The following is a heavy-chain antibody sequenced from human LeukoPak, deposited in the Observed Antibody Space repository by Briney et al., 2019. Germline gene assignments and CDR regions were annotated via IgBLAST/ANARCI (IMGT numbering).Heavy chain of an antibody. D-gene: IGHD5-12*01. V-gene: IGHV4-31*03. CDR2: IYHTGNT. Sequence: PSETLSLTCTVSGGSISSGGYYWSWIRQHPGKGLEWIAYIYHTGNTYYNPSLKSRVIISVDTSKNQFSLRLSSVTAADTAVYYCAREFGPGYETDYWGQGTLVTVSS. J-gene: IGHJ4*02. CDR1: GGSISSGGYY. CDR3: AREFGPGYETDY.